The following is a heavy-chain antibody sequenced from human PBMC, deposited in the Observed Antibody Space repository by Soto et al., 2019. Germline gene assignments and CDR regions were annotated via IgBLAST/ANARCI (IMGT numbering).Heavy chain of an antibody. CDR3: ARVDGGSSSPGSRYRGSGN. CDR2: INAGNGNT. Sequence: QVQLVQSGAEVKKPGASVKVSCKASGYTFTSYAMHWVRQAPGQRLEWMGWINAGNGNTKYSQKFQGRVTITRDTSASTAYMELSSLRSEDTAVYYCARVDGGSSSPGSRYRGSGNWGQGTLVTVSS. D-gene: IGHD6-6*01. J-gene: IGHJ4*02. CDR1: GYTFTSYA. V-gene: IGHV1-3*01.